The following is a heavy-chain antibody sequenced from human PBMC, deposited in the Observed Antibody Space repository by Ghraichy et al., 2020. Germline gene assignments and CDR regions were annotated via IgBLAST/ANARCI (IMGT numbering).Heavy chain of an antibody. J-gene: IGHJ4*02. CDR2: ISGSGGST. V-gene: IGHV3-23*01. CDR3: AKPKPQWLRSIAVAGTYDFDY. CDR1: GFTFSSYA. D-gene: IGHD6-19*01. Sequence: CAASGFTFSSYAMSWVRQAPGKGLEWVSAISGSGGSTYYADSVKGRFTISRDNSKNTLYLQMNSLRAEDTAVYYCAKPKPQWLRSIAVAGTYDFDYWGQGTLVTVSS.